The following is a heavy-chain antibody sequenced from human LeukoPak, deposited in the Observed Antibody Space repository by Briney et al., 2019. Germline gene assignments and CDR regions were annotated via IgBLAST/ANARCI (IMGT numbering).Heavy chain of an antibody. D-gene: IGHD3-10*01. CDR1: GFTFTSYA. V-gene: IGHV3-30-3*01. Sequence: GGSLRLSCAASGFTFTSYAMHWVRQAPGKGLEWVAVISYDGSNKYYADSVKGRFTISRDNSKNTLYLQMNSLRDEDTAVYYCARGFYGSGSYYNNFDYWGQGTLVTVSS. CDR2: ISYDGSNK. J-gene: IGHJ4*02. CDR3: ARGFYGSGSYYNNFDY.